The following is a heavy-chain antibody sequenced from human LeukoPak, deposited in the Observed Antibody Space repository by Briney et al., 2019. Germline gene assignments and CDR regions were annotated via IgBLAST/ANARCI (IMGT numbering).Heavy chain of an antibody. CDR1: GFTFRSYE. Sequence: PGGSLRLSCAASGFTFRSYEMNWVRQAPGKGLEWVSYISSAGGTIYYADSVKGRFTISRDNAKNSLYLQMNSLRDEDTAVYYCARDHSGAAAVYTAFDIWGQGTMATVSS. CDR2: ISSAGGTI. J-gene: IGHJ3*02. CDR3: ARDHSGAAAVYTAFDI. D-gene: IGHD6-13*01. V-gene: IGHV3-48*02.